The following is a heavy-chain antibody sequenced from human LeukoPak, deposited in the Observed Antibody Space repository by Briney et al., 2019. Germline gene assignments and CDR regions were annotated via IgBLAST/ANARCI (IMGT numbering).Heavy chain of an antibody. J-gene: IGHJ6*03. CDR2: ISSTGGST. CDR3: ARDPYSGGYGDYYYYYMDL. V-gene: IGHV3-21*01. CDR1: GFTFSSHA. Sequence: PGGSLRLSCAASGFTFSSHAMAWVRQAPGKGLEWVSSISSTGGSTYYADSVKGRFTISRDNAKNSLYLQMNSLRAEDTAVYYCARDPYSGGYGDYYYYYMDLWGQGTTVTISS. D-gene: IGHD1-26*01.